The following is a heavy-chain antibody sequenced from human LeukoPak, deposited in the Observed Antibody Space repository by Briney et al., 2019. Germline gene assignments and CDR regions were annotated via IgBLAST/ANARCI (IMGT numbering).Heavy chain of an antibody. J-gene: IGHJ4*02. Sequence: GGSLRLSCAASGFTFSSYEMNWVRQAQGKGREWVSYISNSGSPIYYADSVKGRFTISRDNAKNSLYLQMNSLRAEDTAVYYCARKYCSSTSCLFDYWGQGTLVTVSS. CDR3: ARKYCSSTSCLFDY. V-gene: IGHV3-48*03. D-gene: IGHD2-2*01. CDR2: ISNSGSPI. CDR1: GFTFSSYE.